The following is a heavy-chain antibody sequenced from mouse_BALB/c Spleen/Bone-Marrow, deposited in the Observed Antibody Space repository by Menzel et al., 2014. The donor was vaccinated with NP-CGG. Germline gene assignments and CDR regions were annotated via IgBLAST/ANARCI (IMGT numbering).Heavy chain of an antibody. J-gene: IGHJ1*01. V-gene: IGHV4-1*02. CDR1: GFDFSRYW. CDR2: INPGSSTI. CDR3: ARPGYYGYQDV. Sequence: EVKLMESGGGLVQPGGSLKLSCAASGFDFSRYWMTWVRQAPGKGLEWVGEINPGSSTINYTPSLKDKFIISRDNAKNTLYLQMSKVRSEDTALYYCARPGYYGYQDVWGAGTTVTVSS. D-gene: IGHD1-2*01.